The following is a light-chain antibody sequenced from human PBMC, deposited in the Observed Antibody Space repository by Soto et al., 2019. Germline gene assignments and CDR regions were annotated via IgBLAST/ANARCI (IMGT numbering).Light chain of an antibody. J-gene: IGLJ2*01. CDR1: NIETKS. CDR2: DDS. V-gene: IGLV3-21*02. Sequence: SYELTQPPSVSVAPGQTARITCGGSNIETKSVHWYQQKPGQAPVLVVCDDSDRPSGIPERFSGSNSGNTATLTISRVEVGDEADYYCQVWDSSSDHVVFGGGTKVTVL. CDR3: QVWDSSSDHVV.